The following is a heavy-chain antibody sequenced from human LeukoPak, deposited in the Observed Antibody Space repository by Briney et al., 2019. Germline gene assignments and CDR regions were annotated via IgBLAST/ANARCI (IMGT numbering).Heavy chain of an antibody. CDR2: IIPILGIA. D-gene: IGHD5-12*01. CDR1: GGTFSSYA. J-gene: IGHJ4*02. Sequence: SVKVSCKASGGTFSSYAVSWVRQAPGQGLEWMGRIIPILGIANYAQKFQGRVTITADKSTSTAYMELSSLRSEDTAVYYCASSPLRGYSGYDSNYWGQGTLVTVSS. CDR3: ASSPLRGYSGYDSNY. V-gene: IGHV1-69*04.